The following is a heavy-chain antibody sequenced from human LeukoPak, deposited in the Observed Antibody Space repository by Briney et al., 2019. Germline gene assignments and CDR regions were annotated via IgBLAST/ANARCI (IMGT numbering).Heavy chain of an antibody. V-gene: IGHV3-30-3*01. J-gene: IGHJ4*02. Sequence: PGGSLRLSCAASGFTFSSYAMHWVRQAPGKGLEWVAVISYDGSNKYYADSVKGRFTISRDNSKNTLYLQMNSLRAEDTAVYYCARDGKRFLAGRAGTYYFDYWGQGTLVTVSS. D-gene: IGHD6-19*01. CDR2: ISYDGSNK. CDR1: GFTFSSYA. CDR3: ARDGKRFLAGRAGTYYFDY.